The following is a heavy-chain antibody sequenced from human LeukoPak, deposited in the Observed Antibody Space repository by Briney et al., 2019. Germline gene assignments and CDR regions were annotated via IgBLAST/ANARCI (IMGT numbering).Heavy chain of an antibody. J-gene: IGHJ6*03. CDR2: IYSGGST. Sequence: GGSLRLSCAASGFTVSSNYMSWVRQAPGKGLEWVSVIYSGGSTYYADSVKGRFTISRDNSKNTLYLQMNSLRAEDTAVYYCAREGYSGSSFGYYYYYMDVWGKGTTVTVSS. V-gene: IGHV3-53*01. CDR3: AREGYSGSSFGYYYYYMDV. D-gene: IGHD1-26*01. CDR1: GFTVSSNY.